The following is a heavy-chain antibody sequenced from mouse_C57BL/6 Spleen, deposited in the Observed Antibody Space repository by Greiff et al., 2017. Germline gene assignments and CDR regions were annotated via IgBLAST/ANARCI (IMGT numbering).Heavy chain of an antibody. V-gene: IGHV1-52*01. D-gene: IGHD3-2*02. CDR2: IDPSDSET. CDR1: GYTFTSYW. CDR3: ARSDSSGYYFDY. Sequence: QVQLQQPGAELVRPGSSVKLSCKASGYTFTSYWMHWVKQRPIKCLEWIGKIDPSDSETHYNQKFKDKATLTVDKSSSTAYMQLSSLTSEDSAVYYCARSDSSGYYFDYWRQGTTLTVSS. J-gene: IGHJ2*01.